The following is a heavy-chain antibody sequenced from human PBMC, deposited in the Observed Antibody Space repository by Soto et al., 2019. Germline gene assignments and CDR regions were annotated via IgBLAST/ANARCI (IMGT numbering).Heavy chain of an antibody. J-gene: IGHJ6*02. D-gene: IGHD2-2*01. V-gene: IGHV1-69*01. Sequence: QVQLVQSGAEVKKPGSSVKVSCKASGGTFGSYAIRWVRQAPGQGLEWMGGIIPIPGTANYAQKFQGRVTIAADESTSTAYMELSSLRSEDTAVYYCARSQGSSTSLEIYYYYYYGMDVWGQWTTVTFSS. CDR2: IIPIPGTA. CDR1: GGTFGSYA. CDR3: ARSQGSSTSLEIYYYYYYGMDV.